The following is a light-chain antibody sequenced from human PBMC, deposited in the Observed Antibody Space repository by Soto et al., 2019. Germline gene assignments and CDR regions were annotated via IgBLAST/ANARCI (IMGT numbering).Light chain of an antibody. V-gene: IGKV3-15*01. J-gene: IGKJ5*01. Sequence: DIVMTQSPVTLSVSPGERATLSCRASQSVNSNLAWYQQKPGQAPRLLIYAASTGATGIPARFSGSGTGTDFTLTISRVEHEDVAIYHCQQYSKSLSTFGQWTRLDI. CDR3: QQYSKSLST. CDR2: AAS. CDR1: QSVNSN.